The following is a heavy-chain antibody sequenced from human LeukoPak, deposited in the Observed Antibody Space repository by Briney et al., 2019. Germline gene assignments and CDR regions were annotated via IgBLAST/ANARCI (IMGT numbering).Heavy chain of an antibody. CDR3: TRGFGGDLLGYYFDY. CDR1: GFTVSNSY. D-gene: IGHD2-21*02. CDR2: ISGGGMT. Sequence: GGSLRLSCVASGFTVSNSYMTWVRQTPGKGLEGVAFISGGGMTLYSDSVKGRFIISRDYSKDTLHLQMNRLTVTDTAVYYCTRGFGGDLLGYYFDYWGQGTQVTVSS. J-gene: IGHJ4*02. V-gene: IGHV3-53*01.